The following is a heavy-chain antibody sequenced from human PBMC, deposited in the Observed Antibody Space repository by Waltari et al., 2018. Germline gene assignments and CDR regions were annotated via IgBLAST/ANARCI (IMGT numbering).Heavy chain of an antibody. D-gene: IGHD6-19*01. CDR1: RGSPSNCTL. V-gene: IGHV4-4*02. J-gene: IGHJ4*02. Sequence: QVQLQESGPGLVKPSGTLPLTCGVPRGSPSNCTLWNWIRQAPGEGLEWLGEIHRTGSRNYNPSLKSRLTMSVDKSNSQVSMKLKSLTAADTDVYYCATSSFVAVLDSWGQGTLVTVSS. CDR3: ATSSFVAVLDS. CDR2: IHRTGSR.